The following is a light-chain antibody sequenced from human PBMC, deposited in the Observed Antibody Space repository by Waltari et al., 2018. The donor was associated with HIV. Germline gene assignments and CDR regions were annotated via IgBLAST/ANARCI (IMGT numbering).Light chain of an antibody. CDR2: RNN. CDR3: AAWDDSLSGWV. CDR1: RSNIGSNY. J-gene: IGLJ3*02. Sequence: QSVLTQPPSASGTPGQRVTTPCSGSRSNIGSNYVYWYQQLPGTAPKPLIYRNNQRPSGVPDRFSGSKSGTSASLAISGLRSEDEADYYCAAWDDSLSGWVFGGGTKLTVL. V-gene: IGLV1-47*01.